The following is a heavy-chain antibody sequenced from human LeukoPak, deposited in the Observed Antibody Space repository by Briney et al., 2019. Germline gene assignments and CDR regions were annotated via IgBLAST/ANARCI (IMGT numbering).Heavy chain of an antibody. J-gene: IGHJ4*02. Sequence: GGSLRLSCAASGFTFSSYGMDWVRQAPGKGLEWAAVISYDGSNKYYADSVKGRFTTSRDNSKNTLYLQMNSLRAEDTAMYYCASWYHIDYWGQGTLVTVSS. V-gene: IGHV3-30*03. D-gene: IGHD2-2*01. CDR2: ISYDGSNK. CDR1: GFTFSSYG. CDR3: ASWYHIDY.